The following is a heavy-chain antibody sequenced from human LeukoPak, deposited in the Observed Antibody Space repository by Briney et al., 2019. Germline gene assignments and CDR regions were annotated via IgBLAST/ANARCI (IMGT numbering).Heavy chain of an antibody. CDR2: INPNNGGT. CDR3: SSGAVADFDY. CDR1: GYTLTGYY. Sequence: ASVKVSCKASGYTLTGYYMHWVRQAPGQGLEWMGWINPNNGGTNYAQKFQGRVTMTRDTSISTAYMELNRLRSDDTALYYCSSGAVADFDYWGQGTLVTVSS. J-gene: IGHJ4*02. V-gene: IGHV1-2*02. D-gene: IGHD6-19*01.